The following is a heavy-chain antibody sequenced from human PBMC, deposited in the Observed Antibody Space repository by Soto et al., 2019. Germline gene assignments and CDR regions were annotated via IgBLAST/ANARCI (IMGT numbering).Heavy chain of an antibody. CDR1: GGSISSINNHFSNHY. V-gene: IGHV4-59*08. CDR3: TTQGFGGLHGLVDV. Sequence: SETLSLTFTVSGGSISSINNHFSNHYCSWIRLSPGKGLEWIGYISNIGFTRYNPSLKSRVSISVDTSKNQFSLKLTSVTAADTAVYYCTTQGFGGLHGLVDVWGQGTTVTVSS. CDR2: ISNIGFT. J-gene: IGHJ6*02. D-gene: IGHD3-10*01.